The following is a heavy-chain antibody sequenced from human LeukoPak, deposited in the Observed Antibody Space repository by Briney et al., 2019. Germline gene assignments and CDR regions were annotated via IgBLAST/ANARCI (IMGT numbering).Heavy chain of an antibody. J-gene: IGHJ4*02. D-gene: IGHD3-22*01. CDR3: ARDISYYDSSGYSDY. CDR2: INHSGST. V-gene: IGHV4-34*01. CDR1: GGSFSGYY. Sequence: SETLSLTCAVYGGSFSGYYWSWIRQPPGKGREWIGEINHSGSTNYNPSLKSRVTISVDTSKNQFSLKLSSVTAADTAVYYCARDISYYDSSGYSDYWGQGTLVTVSS.